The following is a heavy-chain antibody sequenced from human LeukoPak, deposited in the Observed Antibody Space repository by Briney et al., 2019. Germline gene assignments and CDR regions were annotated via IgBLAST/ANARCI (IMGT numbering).Heavy chain of an antibody. V-gene: IGHV4-31*03. CDR3: ARSGSIQAHRRVVPAVYYGMDV. CDR2: IYYSGST. CDR1: GGSISSGGYY. Sequence: PSQTLSLTCTVSGGSISSGGYYWSWVRQHPGRGREWIGYIYYSGSTYYNPSLKSRVTISVDTSKNQFSLKLSSVTAADTAVYYCARSGSIQAHRRVVPAVYYGMDVWGQGTTVTVSS. J-gene: IGHJ6*02. D-gene: IGHD2-2*01.